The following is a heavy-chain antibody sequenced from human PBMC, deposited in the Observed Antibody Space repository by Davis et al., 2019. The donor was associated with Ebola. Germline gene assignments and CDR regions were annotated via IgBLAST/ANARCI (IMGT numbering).Heavy chain of an antibody. Sequence: PGGSLRLSCAASGFTFSSYSMNWVRQAPGKGLEWVAVISYDGSNKYYADSVKGRFTISRDNAKNTLYLQMNSLRAEDTAVYYCARDGCSSTSCLDMDVWGKGTTVTVSS. CDR2: ISYDGSNK. CDR3: ARDGCSSTSCLDMDV. CDR1: GFTFSSYS. V-gene: IGHV3-30*03. J-gene: IGHJ6*03. D-gene: IGHD2-2*01.